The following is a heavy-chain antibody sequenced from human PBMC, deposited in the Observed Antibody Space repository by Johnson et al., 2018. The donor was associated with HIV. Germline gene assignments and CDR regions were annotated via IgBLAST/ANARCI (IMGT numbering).Heavy chain of an antibody. CDR1: GFTFSSYW. CDR2: VKQDGSEK. J-gene: IGHJ3*02. Sequence: VQLVESGGGLAQPGGSLRLSCAASGFTFSSYWMAWVRQAPGKGLEWVANVKQDGSEKYYVDSVKGRFTISRDNAKNSLYLQMNSLRAEDTAVYYCARAMYTSGWSYDAFDIWGQGTKVTVSS. V-gene: IGHV3-7*01. CDR3: ARAMYTSGWSYDAFDI. D-gene: IGHD6-19*01.